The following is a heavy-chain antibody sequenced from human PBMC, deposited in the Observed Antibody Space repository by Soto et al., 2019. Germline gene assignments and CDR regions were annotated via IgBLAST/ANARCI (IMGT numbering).Heavy chain of an antibody. CDR3: ATEKDRILGGYALAS. D-gene: IGHD2-8*02. CDR1: AGSISGHY. CDR2: LLYRGIN. J-gene: IGHJ3*01. Sequence: QAQLEQSGPGLVKASETLSLTCTVTAGSISGHYWTWIRQSPGGRLEWIGNLLYRGINNYNPSLKGRVSISVDTPKKELSLQLTSVTSADTAVYYCATEKDRILGGYALASWGQGTKVTVSS. V-gene: IGHV4-59*11.